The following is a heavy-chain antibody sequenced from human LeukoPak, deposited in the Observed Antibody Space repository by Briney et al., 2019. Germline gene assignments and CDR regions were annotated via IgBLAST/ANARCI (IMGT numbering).Heavy chain of an antibody. V-gene: IGHV4-34*01. CDR2: INHSGST. Sequence: KPSETLSLTCAVYGGSFSGYYWSWIRQPPGKGLEWIGEINHSGSTNYNPSLKSRVTISVDTSKNQFSLKLSSVTAADTAVYYCARGPVVGDLTHARYFRHWGQGTLVTVSS. D-gene: IGHD2-2*01. CDR3: ARGPVVGDLTHARYFRH. J-gene: IGHJ1*01. CDR1: GGSFSGYY.